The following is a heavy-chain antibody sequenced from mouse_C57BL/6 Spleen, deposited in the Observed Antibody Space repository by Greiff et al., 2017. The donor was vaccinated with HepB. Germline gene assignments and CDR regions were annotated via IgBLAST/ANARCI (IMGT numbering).Heavy chain of an antibody. CDR3: TRSYGNSYYFDY. D-gene: IGHD2-1*01. J-gene: IGHJ2*01. Sequence: VQLQQSGAELVRPGASVTLSCKASGYTFTDYEMHWVKQTPVHGLEWIGAIDPETGGTAYNQKFKGKAILTADKSSSTAYMELRSLTSEDSAVYYCTRSYGNSYYFDYWGHSTTLTVSS. CDR1: GYTFTDYE. CDR2: IDPETGGT. V-gene: IGHV1-15*01.